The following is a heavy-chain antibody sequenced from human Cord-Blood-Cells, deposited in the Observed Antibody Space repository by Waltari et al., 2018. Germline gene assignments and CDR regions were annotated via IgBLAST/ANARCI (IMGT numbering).Heavy chain of an antibody. J-gene: IGHJ2*01. CDR3: ARVERGYCSGGSCYYWYFDL. CDR2: IYYSWST. Sequence: QVQLQESGPGLVKPSETLSLTCTVSGGSISRYYWTWIRQPPGKGRDWIGYIYYSWSTNYNPPLKSRVTISVDTSKNQFSLKLSSVTAADTAVYYCARVERGYCSGGSCYYWYFDLWGRGTLVTVSS. D-gene: IGHD2-15*01. V-gene: IGHV4-59*01. CDR1: GGSISRYY.